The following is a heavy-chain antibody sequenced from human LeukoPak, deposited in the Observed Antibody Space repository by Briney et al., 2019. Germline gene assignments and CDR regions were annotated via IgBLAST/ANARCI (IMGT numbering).Heavy chain of an antibody. J-gene: IGHJ6*02. D-gene: IGHD3-10*01. CDR3: AREYVLLWFGESRPDYYGMDV. Sequence: GRSLRLSCAASGFTFSSYAMHWVRQAPGKGLEWVAVISYDGSKKYYADSVKGRFTISRDNSKNTLYLQMNSLRAEDTAVYYCAREYVLLWFGESRPDYYGMDVWGQGTTVTVSS. CDR2: ISYDGSKK. V-gene: IGHV3-30*04. CDR1: GFTFSSYA.